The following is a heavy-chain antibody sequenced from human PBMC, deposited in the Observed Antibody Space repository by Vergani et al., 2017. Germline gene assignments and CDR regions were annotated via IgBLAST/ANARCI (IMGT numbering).Heavy chain of an antibody. CDR3: ARARRGYSYGLIWFDP. CDR1: GGSFSGYY. CDR2: IYYSGST. V-gene: IGHV4-34*11. D-gene: IGHD5-18*01. J-gene: IGHJ5*02. Sequence: QVQLQQWGAGLLKPSETLSLTCAVYGGSFSGYYWSWIRQPPGKGLEWIGYIYYSGSTNYNPSLKSRVTISVDTSKNQFSMKLSSVTAADTAVYYCARARRGYSYGLIWFDPWGQGTLVTVSS.